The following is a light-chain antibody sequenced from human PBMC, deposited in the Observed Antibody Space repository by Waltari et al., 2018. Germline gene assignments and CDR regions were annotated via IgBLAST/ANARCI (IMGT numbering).Light chain of an antibody. J-gene: IGKJ4*01. V-gene: IGKV1-39*01. CDR2: TTS. CDR3: QQSYNTPLS. CDR1: QGVSKD. Sequence: EIKMTQSPSSLSASVGDRVTITCRASQGVSKDLNWYQQQPGKAPKLLIYTTSNLQSGVPARFSGSGSGTDSTLTISSLQLEDLATYYCQQSYNTPLSFGGGTKVEIK.